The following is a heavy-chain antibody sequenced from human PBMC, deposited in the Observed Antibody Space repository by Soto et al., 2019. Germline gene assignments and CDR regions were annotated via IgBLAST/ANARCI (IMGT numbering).Heavy chain of an antibody. CDR2: IIPILGIA. Sequence: SVKVSCKASGGTFSSYTISWVRQAPGQGLEWMGRIIPILGIANYAQKFQGRVTITADKSTSTAYMELSSLRSEDTAVYYCASGKFYYDSSGYYFDYWGQGTLVTVSS. V-gene: IGHV1-69*02. D-gene: IGHD3-22*01. CDR3: ASGKFYYDSSGYYFDY. CDR1: GGTFSSYT. J-gene: IGHJ4*02.